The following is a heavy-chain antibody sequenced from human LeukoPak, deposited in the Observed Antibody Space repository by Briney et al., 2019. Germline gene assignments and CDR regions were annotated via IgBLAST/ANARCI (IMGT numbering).Heavy chain of an antibody. J-gene: IGHJ5*02. D-gene: IGHD3-16*01. CDR3: ARDSARYGGWFDP. CDR1: GGSISSGDYY. CDR2: IYYSGST. V-gene: IGHV4-30-4*01. Sequence: SETLSLTCTVPGGSISSGDYYWSWIRQPPGKGLEWIGYIYYSGSTYYNPSLKSRVTISVDTSKNQFSLKLSSVTAADTAVYYCARDSARYGGWFDPWGQGTLVTVSS.